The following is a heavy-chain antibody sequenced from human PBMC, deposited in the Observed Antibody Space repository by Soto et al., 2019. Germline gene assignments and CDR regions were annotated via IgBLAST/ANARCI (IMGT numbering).Heavy chain of an antibody. CDR3: ARVRYWSSTSCYNSFDY. J-gene: IGHJ4*02. CDR1: RFTFSSYG. Sequence: PGGSLRLSCAVSRFTFSSYGMHWVRQAPGKGQDWVAVIWYDGSNKYYADSVKGRFTISRDNSKNTLYLQMNSLRAEDTAVYYCARVRYWSSTSCYNSFDYWGQGTLVTVSS. D-gene: IGHD2-2*01. CDR2: IWYDGSNK. V-gene: IGHV3-33*08.